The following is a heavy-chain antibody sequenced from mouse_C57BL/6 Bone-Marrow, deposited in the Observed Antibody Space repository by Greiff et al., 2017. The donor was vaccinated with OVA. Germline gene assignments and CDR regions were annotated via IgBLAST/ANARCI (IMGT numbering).Heavy chain of an antibody. D-gene: IGHD1-1*01. CDR2: IYPGSGST. V-gene: IGHV1-55*01. Sequence: QVQLQQPGAELVKPGASVKMSCKASGYTFTSYWITWVKQRPGQGLEWIGDIYPGSGSTNYNEKFKSKATLTVDTSSSTAYMQLSSLTSEDSAVYYCARRYYGSSYVGSAYWGQGTLVTVSA. CDR3: ARRYYGSSYVGSAY. CDR1: GYTFTSYW. J-gene: IGHJ3*01.